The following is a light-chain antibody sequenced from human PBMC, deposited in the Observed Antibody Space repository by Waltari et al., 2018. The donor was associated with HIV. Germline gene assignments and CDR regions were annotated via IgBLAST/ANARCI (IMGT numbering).Light chain of an antibody. CDR1: QTIYSY. CDR2: ATS. V-gene: IGKV1-9*01. CDR3: QQVNGYPLT. Sequence: DIQLTQSPSFLSASIGDRVTITCRASQTIYSYLVWYQQKPGRAPQVLIYATSTLQSGVPSRFSGSGSGTEFALTITNLQTDDFATYYCQQVNGYPLTFGGGTKVEIK. J-gene: IGKJ4*01.